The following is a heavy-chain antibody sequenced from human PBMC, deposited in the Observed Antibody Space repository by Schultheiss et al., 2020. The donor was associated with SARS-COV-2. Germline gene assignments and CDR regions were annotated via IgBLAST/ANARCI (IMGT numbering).Heavy chain of an antibody. J-gene: IGHJ3*02. CDR1: GGSISSYY. Sequence: SETLSLTCTVSGGSISSYYWSWIRQPPGKGLEWIGSIYYSGSTYYNPSLKSRVTISVDTSKNQFSLKLSSVTAADTAVYYCARGVGSGFDIWGQGTMVTVSS. D-gene: IGHD1-26*01. V-gene: IGHV4-59*05. CDR3: ARGVGSGFDI. CDR2: IYYSGST.